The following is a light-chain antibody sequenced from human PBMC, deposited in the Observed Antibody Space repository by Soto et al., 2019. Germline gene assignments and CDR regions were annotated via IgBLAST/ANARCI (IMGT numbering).Light chain of an antibody. V-gene: IGKV3-11*01. J-gene: IGKJ5*01. Sequence: EIVLTQSPASLSLSPGERATLSCRASQSVDSYLFWYQQKPGQAPRLLIFGASNRATGIPARFSGSGSGTDFTLTINSLEPDDFAVYYCQQRDSWPITFGQGTRLEI. CDR3: QQRDSWPIT. CDR2: GAS. CDR1: QSVDSY.